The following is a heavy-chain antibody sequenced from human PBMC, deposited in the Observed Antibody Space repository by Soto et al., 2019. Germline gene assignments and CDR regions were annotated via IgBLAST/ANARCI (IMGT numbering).Heavy chain of an antibody. Sequence: QVQLQESGPGLVKPSQTLSLTCTVSGGSISSGGYYWSWIRQHPGKGLEWIGYTYYSGSTYYNPSLKSRVNISVDTSKNQFSLKLSSVTAADTAVYYCARAGGLLWFGELFGYYYYGMDVWGQGTTVTVSS. CDR1: GGSISSGGYY. V-gene: IGHV4-31*03. D-gene: IGHD3-10*01. CDR3: ARAGGLLWFGELFGYYYYGMDV. CDR2: TYYSGST. J-gene: IGHJ6*02.